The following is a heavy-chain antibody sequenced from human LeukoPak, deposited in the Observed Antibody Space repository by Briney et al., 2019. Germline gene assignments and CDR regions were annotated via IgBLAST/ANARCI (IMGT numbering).Heavy chain of an antibody. D-gene: IGHD6-19*01. V-gene: IGHV3-30*01. CDR3: ARDYRIAVAGIYYYGMDV. CDR2: ISYDGSNK. J-gene: IGHJ6*02. CDR1: GFSFSSFG. Sequence: GGSLRLSCAASGFSFSSFGMCWVRQAPGKGLEWVALISYDGSNKYYADSVKGRFTTSRDNSNNTLYLQMNSLRAEDTAVFYCARDYRIAVAGIYYYGMDVWGQGTTVAVSS.